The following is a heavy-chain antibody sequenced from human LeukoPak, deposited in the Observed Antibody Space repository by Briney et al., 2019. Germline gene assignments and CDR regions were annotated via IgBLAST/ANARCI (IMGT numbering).Heavy chain of an antibody. J-gene: IGHJ4*02. D-gene: IGHD3-3*01. CDR3: TRHVRFEGVDY. CDR1: GFFFSSYW. V-gene: IGHV3-7*01. CDR2: IKQDGSEK. Sequence: GGSLRLFCAASGFFFSSYWMSWVRQAPGKGLEWVANIKQDGSEKYYVDSVKGRFTISRDNAKNSLYLQMNSLRAEGTAVYYCTRHVRFEGVDYWGQGTLVTVSS.